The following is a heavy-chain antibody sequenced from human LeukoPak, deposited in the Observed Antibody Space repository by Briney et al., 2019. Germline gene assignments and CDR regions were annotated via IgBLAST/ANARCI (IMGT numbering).Heavy chain of an antibody. CDR3: ARDRYCSSTSCRYYFDY. D-gene: IGHD2-2*01. J-gene: IGHJ4*02. CDR1: GFTFRSYG. Sequence: SGGSLRLSCAESGFTFRSYGMHWVRQAPGKGLEWVAVIWYDGSNKYYADSVKGRFTISRDNSKNTLYLQMNSLRAEDTAVYYCARDRYCSSTSCRYYFDYWGQGTLVTVSS. CDR2: IWYDGSNK. V-gene: IGHV3-33*01.